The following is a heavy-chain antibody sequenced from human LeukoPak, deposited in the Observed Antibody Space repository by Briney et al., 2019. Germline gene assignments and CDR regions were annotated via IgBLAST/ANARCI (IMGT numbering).Heavy chain of an antibody. J-gene: IGHJ4*02. V-gene: IGHV4-59*01. Sequence: SETLSLTCTVSGGSISSYSWSWIRQSPGKGLEWIGYISYTGSTNYNPSLKSRVTISVDTSKNQFSLKLSSVTAADTAEYYCARGSGPYNYWGQGTLVTVSS. CDR3: ARGSGPYNY. CDR2: ISYTGST. D-gene: IGHD3-10*01. CDR1: GGSISSYS.